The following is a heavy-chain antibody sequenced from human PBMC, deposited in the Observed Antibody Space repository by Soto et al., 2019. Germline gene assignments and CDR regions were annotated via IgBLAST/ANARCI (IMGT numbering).Heavy chain of an antibody. CDR3: ARGSIRFLEWLYPNYYYYGMDV. J-gene: IGHJ6*02. CDR2: INPSGGST. CDR1: GYTFTSYY. V-gene: IGHV1-46*01. D-gene: IGHD3-3*01. Sequence: VASVKVSCKASGYTFTSYYMHWVRQAPGQGLEWMGIINPSGGSTSYAQKFQGRVTMTRDTSTSTVYMELSSLRSEDTAVYYCARGSIRFLEWLYPNYYYYGMDVWGQETTVTVSS.